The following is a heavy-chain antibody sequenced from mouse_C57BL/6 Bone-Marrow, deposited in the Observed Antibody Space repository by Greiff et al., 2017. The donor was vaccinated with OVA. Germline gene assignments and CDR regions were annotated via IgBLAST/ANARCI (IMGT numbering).Heavy chain of an antibody. Sequence: LVESGAELVRPGASVKLSCTASGFNIKDDYMHWVKQRPEQGLEWIGWIDPENGDTEYASKFQGKATITADTSSNTAYLQLSSLTSEDTAVDYCTTWGAWFAYGGQGTLVTVSA. CDR1: GFNIKDDY. CDR3: TTWGAWFAY. V-gene: IGHV14-4*01. J-gene: IGHJ3*01. CDR2: IDPENGDT.